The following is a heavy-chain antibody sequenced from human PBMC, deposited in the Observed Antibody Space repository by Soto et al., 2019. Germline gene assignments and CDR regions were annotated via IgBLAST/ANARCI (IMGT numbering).Heavy chain of an antibody. CDR2: IIPILGIA. CDR3: AGGSPPESVHDYLAFDI. V-gene: IGHV1-69*02. D-gene: IGHD4-17*01. Sequence: SVKVSCKGSAGTFSSYTISWVRQAPGQGLEWMGRIIPILGIANYAQKFQGRVTITADKSTSTAYMELSSLRSEDTAVYYCAGGSPPESVHDYLAFDIWGQGTMVTVSS. J-gene: IGHJ3*02. CDR1: AGTFSSYT.